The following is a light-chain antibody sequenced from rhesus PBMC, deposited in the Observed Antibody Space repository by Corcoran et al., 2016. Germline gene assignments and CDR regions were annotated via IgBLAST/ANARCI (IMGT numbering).Light chain of an antibody. V-gene: IGKV1-32*02. CDR3: QQGNSHPLT. J-gene: IGKJ4*01. CDR2: YAN. CDR1: QGISSY. Sequence: DIQMSQSPSSLSASVGDRVTITCRASQGISSYLNWYQQKPGTAPKLLIYYANSLASGVPSRFSGSGSGTEFTLPISSLQPEDFATYYCQQGNSHPLTFGGGTKVELK.